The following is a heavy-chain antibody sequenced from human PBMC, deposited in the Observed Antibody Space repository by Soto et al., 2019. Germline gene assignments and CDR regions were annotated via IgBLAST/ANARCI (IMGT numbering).Heavy chain of an antibody. CDR2: ISDYNGNT. D-gene: IGHD2-15*01. CDR3: ARIGGPRLCDY. V-gene: IGHV1-18*01. J-gene: IGHJ4*02. CDR1: VYTFTSYG. Sequence: GASVKVSCKASVYTFTSYGLCLVPQAPGQGLEWIGWISDYNGNTNYAQKLQGRVTMTTDTSTSTAYMELRSLRSDDTAVYYCARIGGPRLCDYWGQGTLVTVSS.